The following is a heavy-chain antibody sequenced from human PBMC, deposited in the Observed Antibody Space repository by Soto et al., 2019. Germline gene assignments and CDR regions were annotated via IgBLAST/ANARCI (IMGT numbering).Heavy chain of an antibody. CDR1: GDSVSSTSAA. Sequence: SQTHSLTCGISGDSVSSTSAAWNLIRQSPSRGLEWLGRTYYRSKWYNDCALSMKSRITINPDTSKNQFSLQLNSVTPEDTAVYYCARGDTVYDVWGQGTTVTVSS. J-gene: IGHJ6*02. CDR2: TYYRSKWYN. V-gene: IGHV6-1*01. D-gene: IGHD2-15*01. CDR3: ARGDTVYDV.